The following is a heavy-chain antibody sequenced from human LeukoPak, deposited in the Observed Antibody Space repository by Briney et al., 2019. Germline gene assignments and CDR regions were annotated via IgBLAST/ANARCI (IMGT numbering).Heavy chain of an antibody. V-gene: IGHV5-51*01. CDR1: GYSFTNYW. CDR2: IYPADSDT. D-gene: IGHD3-10*01. Sequence: GESLKISCKGSGYSFTNYWIGWVRQMPGKGLEWMGIIYPADSDTRYSPSFQGHVTISADKSISTAYLQWSSLKASDTAMYYCARWHDPRPYGSGSSFDYWGQGTLVTVSS. J-gene: IGHJ4*02. CDR3: ARWHDPRPYGSGSSFDY.